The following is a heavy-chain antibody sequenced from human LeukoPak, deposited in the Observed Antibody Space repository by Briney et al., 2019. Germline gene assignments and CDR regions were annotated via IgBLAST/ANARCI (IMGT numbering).Heavy chain of an antibody. Sequence: KTSETLSLTCAVTDGSISNYYCSWIRQPPGKGLEWIGYIYYSGSTNYNPSLKSRVTISVDTSKNQFSLKLSSVTAADRSVYYCARDMTGGGGNNWFDPWGQGTLVTVSS. CDR3: ARDMTGGGGNNWFDP. CDR1: DGSISNYY. D-gene: IGHD1-14*01. V-gene: IGHV4-59*01. CDR2: IYYSGST. J-gene: IGHJ5*02.